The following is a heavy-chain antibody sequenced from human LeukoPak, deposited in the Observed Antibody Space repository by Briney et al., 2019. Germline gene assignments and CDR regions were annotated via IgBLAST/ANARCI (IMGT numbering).Heavy chain of an antibody. CDR3: AKYPRHCGGDCYSDFDY. V-gene: IGHV3-23*01. CDR1: GFTFSSYA. Sequence: PGGSLRLSCAASGFTFSSYAMSWVRQAPGKGLEWVSFISGSGDSTYYADSVKGRFTISRDNSKSTLHLQISSLRAEDRAVYYCAKYPRHCGGDCYSDFDYWGQGTLVTVSS. J-gene: IGHJ4*02. D-gene: IGHD2-21*02. CDR2: ISGSGDST.